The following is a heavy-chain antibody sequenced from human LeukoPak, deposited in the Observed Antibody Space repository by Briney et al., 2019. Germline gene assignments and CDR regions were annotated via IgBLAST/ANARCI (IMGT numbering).Heavy chain of an antibody. CDR2: ISYDGSNK. V-gene: IGHV3-30*19. CDR3: ARVFELAAAGTDY. J-gene: IGHJ4*02. Sequence: GRSLRLSCAASGFTFSSYGMHWVRQAPGKGLEWVAVISYDGSNKYYADSVKGRFTISRDNSKNTLYLQMNNLRAEDTAVYYCARVFELAAAGTDYWGQGTLVTVSS. D-gene: IGHD6-13*01. CDR1: GFTFSSYG.